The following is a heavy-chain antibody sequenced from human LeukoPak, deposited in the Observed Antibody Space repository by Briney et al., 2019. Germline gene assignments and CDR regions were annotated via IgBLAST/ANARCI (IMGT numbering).Heavy chain of an antibody. CDR2: ITGSGDRT. V-gene: IGHV3-23*01. D-gene: IGHD6-19*01. CDR3: ARGRVGQWLVDAFDI. J-gene: IGHJ3*02. CDR1: GFSFSNYG. Sequence: GGTLRLSCAAFGFSFSNYGMNWVRQAPGKGLEWVSGITGSGDRTYYADSVKGRFTISRDNAKNSLYLQMNSLRAEDTAVYYCARGRVGQWLVDAFDIWGQGTMVTVSS.